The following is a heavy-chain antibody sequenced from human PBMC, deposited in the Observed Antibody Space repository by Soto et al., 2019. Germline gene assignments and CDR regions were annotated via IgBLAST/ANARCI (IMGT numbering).Heavy chain of an antibody. CDR2: INVGNGNT. J-gene: IGHJ4*02. Sequence: ASVKVSCKASGYTFTSYAMHWVRQAPGQRLEWMGWINVGNGNTKYSQKFQGRVTITRDTSASTAYMELSSLRSEDTAVYYCARDKGDSSGYYFDYWGQGTLVTVSS. V-gene: IGHV1-3*01. CDR1: GYTFTSYA. D-gene: IGHD3-22*01. CDR3: ARDKGDSSGYYFDY.